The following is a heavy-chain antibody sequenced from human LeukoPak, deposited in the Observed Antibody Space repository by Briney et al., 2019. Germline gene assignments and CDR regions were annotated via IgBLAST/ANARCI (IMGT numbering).Heavy chain of an antibody. Sequence: ASVKVSCKASGYTFTSQGISWVRQAPGQGLEWMGWISGHTGNTEYAQKFQGRVTMTTDTSTSIAYMELGSMTSEDTAVYFCARAYSASYWADYWGQGTLVTVSS. D-gene: IGHD1-26*01. CDR1: GYTFTSQG. V-gene: IGHV1-18*01. CDR2: ISGHTGNT. J-gene: IGHJ4*02. CDR3: ARAYSASYWADY.